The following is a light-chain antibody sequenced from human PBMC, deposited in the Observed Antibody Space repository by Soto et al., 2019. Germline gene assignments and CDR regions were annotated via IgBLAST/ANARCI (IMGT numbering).Light chain of an antibody. CDR3: QQRFNWPRFT. J-gene: IGKJ2*01. CDR1: QSVSSY. CDR2: DAS. V-gene: IGKV3-11*01. Sequence: EIDLTQSPATLSLSPGERATLSCRASQSVSSYLAWYQQKPGQAPRLLIYDASNRATGIPARFSGCGSGTDFTLTISSLEPEDFAVYYCQQRFNWPRFTFGQGTKLEIK.